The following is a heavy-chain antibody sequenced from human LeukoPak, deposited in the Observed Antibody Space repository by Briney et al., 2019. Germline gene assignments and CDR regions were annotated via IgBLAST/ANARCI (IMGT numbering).Heavy chain of an antibody. CDR3: ARDWGFN. CDR2: ISSSSSYI. Sequence: GGSLRLSCAASGVTFSSYSMNWVRQAQGKGMEWVSSISSSSSYIYYADSVKGRCTISRDNAKNSLYLQMNSLRAEDTAVYYCARDWGFNWGQGTLVTVSS. V-gene: IGHV3-21*01. CDR1: GVTFSSYS. J-gene: IGHJ4*02. D-gene: IGHD3-16*01.